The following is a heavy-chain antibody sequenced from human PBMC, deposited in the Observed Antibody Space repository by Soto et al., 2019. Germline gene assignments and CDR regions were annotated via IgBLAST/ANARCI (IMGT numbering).Heavy chain of an antibody. CDR3: ARVYCSTTTCHVQAFDS. J-gene: IGHJ4*02. Sequence: PWGSLRLSCAASGCTLSSYEMNWVRQAPGKTLEWVSYISSAGDSSYYADSVKSRFTISRDNAKNSLYLQMNSLRVEDTAVYYCARVYCSTTTCHVQAFDSWGQGTLVTVSS. D-gene: IGHD2-2*01. V-gene: IGHV3-48*03. CDR1: GCTLSSYE. CDR2: ISSAGDSS.